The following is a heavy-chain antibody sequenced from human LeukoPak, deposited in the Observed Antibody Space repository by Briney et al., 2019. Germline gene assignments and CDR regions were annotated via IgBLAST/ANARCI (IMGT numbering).Heavy chain of an antibody. V-gene: IGHV1-18*01. Sequence: ASVKVSCNASGYRVTRYGITWVRQAPGHGLEWLGWISGYNGNTFYGQKFQGRVTVTTDISTSTAYMELSRLRSDDTAVYYCARDLVGATLDDYWGQGTLVTVSS. CDR2: ISGYNGNT. J-gene: IGHJ4*02. D-gene: IGHD1-26*01. CDR1: GYRVTRYG. CDR3: ARDLVGATLDDY.